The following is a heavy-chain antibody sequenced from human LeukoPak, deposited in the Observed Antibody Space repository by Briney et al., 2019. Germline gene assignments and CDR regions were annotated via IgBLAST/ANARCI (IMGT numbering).Heavy chain of an antibody. Sequence: WETLSLTCTVSGGSISSSSYYWGWIRQPPGKGLEWIGSIYCSGSTYYNPSLKSRVTISVDTSKNQFSLKLSSVTAADTAVYYCAREQWLVPDNWFDPWGQGTLVTVSS. V-gene: IGHV4-39*01. CDR3: AREQWLVPDNWFDP. J-gene: IGHJ5*02. CDR1: GGSISSSSYY. CDR2: IYCSGST. D-gene: IGHD6-19*01.